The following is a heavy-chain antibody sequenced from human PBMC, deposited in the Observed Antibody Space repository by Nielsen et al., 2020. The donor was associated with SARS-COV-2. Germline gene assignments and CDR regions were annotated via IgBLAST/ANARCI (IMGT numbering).Heavy chain of an antibody. CDR1: GYNFASYW. D-gene: IGHD3/OR15-3a*01. CDR3: ARQGLRSPETDY. Sequence: GESLKISCKGSGYNFASYWIGWVRQMPGRGLEWMGIIYPGDSETRYSPSFQDQVTMSVDKSISTAYLLWSSLKASDTAIYYCARQGLRSPETDYWGQGTLVTVSS. CDR2: IYPGDSET. V-gene: IGHV5-51*01. J-gene: IGHJ4*02.